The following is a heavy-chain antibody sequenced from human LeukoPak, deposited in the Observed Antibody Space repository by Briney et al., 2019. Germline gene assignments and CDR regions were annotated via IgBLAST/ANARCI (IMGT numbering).Heavy chain of an antibody. J-gene: IGHJ3*02. D-gene: IGHD5-24*01. V-gene: IGHV1-2*06. CDR2: IILNSGTT. CDR3: TRGNNFAFEI. CDR1: GYTFTYYN. Sequence: GASVKVSCKASGYTFTYYNMHWVRQAPGQGLEWMGRIILNSGTTYYAQRFQGRVTVTRDMSVNTINMELSSLSSDDSAVYYCTRGNNFAFEIWGQGTMVTVSS.